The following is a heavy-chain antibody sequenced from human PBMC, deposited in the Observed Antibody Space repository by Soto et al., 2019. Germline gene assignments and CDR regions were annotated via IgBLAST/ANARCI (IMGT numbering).Heavy chain of an antibody. D-gene: IGHD6-19*01. J-gene: IGHJ4*02. Sequence: GGSLRLSCAASGFAVSSNYMTWVRQAPGKGLEWVSVVHSGGSTYYADSVKDRLTLSRDNSKNTVYLQMSSLRADDTALYYCATGGSGVFDYWGQGTLVTVSS. V-gene: IGHV3-66*01. CDR1: GFAVSSNY. CDR3: ATGGSGVFDY. CDR2: VHSGGST.